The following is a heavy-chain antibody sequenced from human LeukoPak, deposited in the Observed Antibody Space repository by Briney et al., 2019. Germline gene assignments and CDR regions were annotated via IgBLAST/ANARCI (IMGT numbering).Heavy chain of an antibody. Sequence: SETLSLTCAVYGGSFSGYYWSWIRQPPGKGLEWIGEINHSGSTNYNPSLKSRVTVSVDTSKNQFSLKLSSVTAADTAVYYCARTYDSSGYYYDWGQGTLVTVSS. J-gene: IGHJ4*02. D-gene: IGHD3-22*01. V-gene: IGHV4-34*01. CDR1: GGSFSGYY. CDR3: ARTYDSSGYYYD. CDR2: INHSGST.